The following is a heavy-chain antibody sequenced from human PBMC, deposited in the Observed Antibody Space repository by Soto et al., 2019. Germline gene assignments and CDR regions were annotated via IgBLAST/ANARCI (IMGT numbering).Heavy chain of an antibody. CDR2: IYYSGST. Sequence: SETLSLTCTFSCGSIISGDYYWSWIRQPPGKGLEWIGYIYYSGSTYYNPSLKSRVTISVDTSKNQFSLKLSSVTAADTAVYYCARDSLGGHYYYYYGMDVWGQGTTVTVSS. CDR1: CGSIISGDYY. V-gene: IGHV4-30-4*01. J-gene: IGHJ6*02. CDR3: ARDSLGGHYYYYYGMDV.